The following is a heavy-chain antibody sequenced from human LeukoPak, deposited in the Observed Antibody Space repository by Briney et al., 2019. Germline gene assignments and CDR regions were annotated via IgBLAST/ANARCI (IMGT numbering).Heavy chain of an antibody. Sequence: GRSLRLSCAASGFTFDDYAMHWVRQAPGKGLEWVSGISWNSGSIGCADSVKGRFTISRDNAKNSLYLQMNSLRAEDTALYYCAKADSSSWYYFDYWGQGTLVTVSS. CDR3: AKADSSSWYYFDY. CDR2: ISWNSGSI. V-gene: IGHV3-9*01. J-gene: IGHJ4*02. D-gene: IGHD6-13*01. CDR1: GFTFDDYA.